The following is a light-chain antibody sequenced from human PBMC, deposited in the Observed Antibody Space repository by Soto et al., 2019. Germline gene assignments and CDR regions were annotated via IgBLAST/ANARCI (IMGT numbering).Light chain of an antibody. CDR2: YDS. CDR3: QVWDSRTDHYV. CDR1: NIGSKS. J-gene: IGLJ1*01. V-gene: IGLV3-21*04. Sequence: SYELTQPPSVSVAPGRTARITCGGDNIGSKSVHWYQQKPGQAPVVVIYYDSDRPSGLPERFSGSNSGNTATLTISRVEAGDEADYYCQVWDSRTDHYVFGTGTKVTVL.